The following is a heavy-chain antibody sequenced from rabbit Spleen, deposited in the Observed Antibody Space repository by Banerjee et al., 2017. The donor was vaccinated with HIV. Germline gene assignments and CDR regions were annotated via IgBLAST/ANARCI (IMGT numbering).Heavy chain of an antibody. V-gene: IGHV1S40*01. CDR1: GVSFSSNYY. D-gene: IGHD4-2*01. J-gene: IGHJ4*01. CDR2: IDSGSSGSAT. CDR3: VRDQAGDAGYGPYYFSL. Sequence: QSSEESGGDLVKPGASLTLTCTASGVSFSSNYYMCWVRQAPGKGLEWIACIDSGSSGSATYYASWANGRFTISKTSSTTVTLQMTSLTAADTATYFCVRDQAGDAGYGPYYFSLWGQGTLVTVS.